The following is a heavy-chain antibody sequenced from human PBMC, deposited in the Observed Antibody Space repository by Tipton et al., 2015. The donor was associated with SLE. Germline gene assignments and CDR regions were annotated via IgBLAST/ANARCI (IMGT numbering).Heavy chain of an antibody. D-gene: IGHD3-10*01. V-gene: IGHV4-59*08. CDR3: ARHVTYYGSGRVWFDP. CDR2: IYYSGST. Sequence: GLVKPSETLSLTCTVSGGSISSYYWSWIRQPPGKGLEWIGYIYYSGSTNYNPSLKSRVTISVDTSKNQFSLKLSSVTAADTAVYYCARHVTYYGSGRVWFDPWGQGTLVTVSS. CDR1: GGSISSYY. J-gene: IGHJ5*02.